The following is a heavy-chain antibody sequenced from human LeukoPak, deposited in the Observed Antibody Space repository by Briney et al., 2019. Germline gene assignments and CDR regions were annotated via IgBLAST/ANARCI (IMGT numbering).Heavy chain of an antibody. CDR3: ARVMSASVWRTYGSYYYYYYMDV. V-gene: IGHV3-7*01. D-gene: IGHD3-16*01. J-gene: IGHJ6*03. CDR1: GFTFSSYW. Sequence: GVSLRLACAASGFTFSSYWMTWARQAPGRGREWVANIKQEGREKFSVVSVRGRFTISRDNGKNSLYMHMNSLRAEDTAVYYCARVMSASVWRTYGSYYYYYYMDVWGKGTTVTVSS. CDR2: IKQEGREK.